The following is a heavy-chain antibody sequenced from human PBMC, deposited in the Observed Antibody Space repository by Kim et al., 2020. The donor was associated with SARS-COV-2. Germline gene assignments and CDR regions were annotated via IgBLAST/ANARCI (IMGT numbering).Heavy chain of an antibody. D-gene: IGHD3-9*01. V-gene: IGHV4-34*01. CDR3: ARGGRRRAYEILTGYPRGGGKYYMDV. CDR2: IYHSGST. CDR1: GGSFSGYY. J-gene: IGHJ6*03. Sequence: SETLSLTCAAYGGSFSGYYWSWIRQPPGKGLEWIAEIYHSGSTNYNPSLKSRVTISVDTSNNQSSQQQSSVTAADTAVYYCARGGRRRAYEILTGYPRGGGKYYMDVWGKGTTVTVSS.